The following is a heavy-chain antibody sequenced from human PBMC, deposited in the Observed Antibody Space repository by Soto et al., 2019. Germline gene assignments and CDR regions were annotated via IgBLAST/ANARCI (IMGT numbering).Heavy chain of an antibody. CDR1: GFTFSSYA. Sequence: GGSLRLSCAASGFTFSSYAMSWVRQAPGKGLEWVSAISGSGGSTYYADSVKGRFTISRDNSKNTLYLQMNSLRAEDTAVYYCAKGYYYDSSGSPPGAFDIWGQGTMVTVSS. V-gene: IGHV3-23*01. CDR2: ISGSGGST. J-gene: IGHJ3*02. CDR3: AKGYYYDSSGSPPGAFDI. D-gene: IGHD3-22*01.